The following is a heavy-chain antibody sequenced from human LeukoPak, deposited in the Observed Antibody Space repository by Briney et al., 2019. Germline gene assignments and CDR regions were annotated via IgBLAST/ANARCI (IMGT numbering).Heavy chain of an antibody. Sequence: GSLRLSCAASGFTFSSYAMSWVRQAPGKGLEWVSAISGSGGSTYYADSVKGRFTISRDNSKNTLYLQMNSLRAEDTAVYHCAKVVSRYDYVWGSYRSYYFDYWGQGTLVTVSS. V-gene: IGHV3-23*01. CDR1: GFTFSSYA. D-gene: IGHD3-16*02. CDR2: ISGSGGST. J-gene: IGHJ4*02. CDR3: AKVVSRYDYVWGSYRSYYFDY.